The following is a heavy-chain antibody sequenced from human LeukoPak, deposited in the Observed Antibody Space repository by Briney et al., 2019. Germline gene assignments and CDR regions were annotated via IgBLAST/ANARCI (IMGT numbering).Heavy chain of an antibody. V-gene: IGHV4-34*01. CDR3: LQWFPESAMDA. CDR2: INHSGGT. D-gene: IGHD3-10*01. Sequence: SETLSLTCAVYGGSFSVYYWGWIRQAPGKGLEWIGEINHSGGTNYNPSLESRVIISVDTSRKQFNPRLNSVTAADTAVYYCLQWFPESAMDAWGQGTTVTVSS. J-gene: IGHJ6*02. CDR1: GGSFSVYY.